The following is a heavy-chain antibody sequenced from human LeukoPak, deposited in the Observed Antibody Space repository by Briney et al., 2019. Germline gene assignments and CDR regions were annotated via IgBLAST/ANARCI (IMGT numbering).Heavy chain of an antibody. CDR1: GGSIRCGSYY. D-gene: IGHD3-3*01. J-gene: IGHJ6*02. CDR2: IYTSGST. CDR3: ARDTWVDYDFWSGYYTGEDYYYYGMDV. Sequence: SQTLSLPCTVSGGSIRCGSYYGSWIRQPAGEGLEWLGRIYTSGSTKYNPALKSRVTISVDTSKNQFSLKLSSVTAADTAVYYCARDTWVDYDFWSGYYTGEDYYYYGMDVWGQGTTVTVSS. V-gene: IGHV4-61*02.